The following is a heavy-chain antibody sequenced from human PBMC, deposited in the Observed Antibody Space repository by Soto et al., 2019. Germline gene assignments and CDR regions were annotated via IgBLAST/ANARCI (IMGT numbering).Heavy chain of an antibody. D-gene: IGHD6-13*01. V-gene: IGHV4-34*01. CDR3: ARVAAAAGYGMDV. J-gene: IGHJ6*02. CDR1: GGSFSGYY. CDR2: INHSGST. Sequence: SETLSLTCAVYGGSFSGYYWSWIRQPPGKGLEWIGGINHSGSTNYNPSLKSRVTIAVDTSKNQFSLKLSSVAAADTAVYYCARVAAAAGYGMDVWGQGTTVTVSS.